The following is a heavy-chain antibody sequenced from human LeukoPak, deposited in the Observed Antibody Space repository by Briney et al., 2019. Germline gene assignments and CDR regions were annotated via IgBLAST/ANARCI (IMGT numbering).Heavy chain of an antibody. CDR3: ARNYYGSGRASFGFDP. J-gene: IGHJ5*02. CDR1: GYTFTGYY. Sequence: ASVKVSCKASGYTFTGYYMHWVRQAPGQGLEWMGWINPNSGGTNYAQKFQGRVTMTRDTSIRTAYMELSRLRSDDTAVYFCARNYYGSGRASFGFDPWGQGTLVTVSS. CDR2: INPNSGGT. V-gene: IGHV1-2*02. D-gene: IGHD3-10*01.